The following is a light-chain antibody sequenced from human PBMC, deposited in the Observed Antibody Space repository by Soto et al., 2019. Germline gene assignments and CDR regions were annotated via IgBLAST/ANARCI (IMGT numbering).Light chain of an antibody. CDR1: SSDVGSSNG. CDR2: DVT. J-gene: IGLJ1*01. CDR3: SSYTSSSTYV. V-gene: IGLV2-18*02. Sequence: QSALTQPPSVSGSPGQSVAISCTGTSSDVGSSNGVSWYQQPPGAAPKLMIYDVTNRPSGVPDRFSGSKSGNTASLTISGLQAEDEADYYCSSYTSSSTYVFGTGTKLTVL.